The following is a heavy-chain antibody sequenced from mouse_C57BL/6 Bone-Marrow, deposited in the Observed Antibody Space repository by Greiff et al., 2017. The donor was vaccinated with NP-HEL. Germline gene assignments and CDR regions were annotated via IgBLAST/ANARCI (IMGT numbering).Heavy chain of an antibody. CDR3: ARDYDYDGWYFDV. V-gene: IGHV1-7*01. CDR1: GYTFTSYW. CDR2: INPSSGYT. Sequence: VQLQESGPELVKPGASVKISCKASGYTFTSYWMHWVKQRPGQGLEWIGYINPSSGYTKYNQKFKDKATLTADKSSSTAYMQLSSLTYEDSAVYYCARDYDYDGWYFDVWGTGTTVTVSS. J-gene: IGHJ1*03. D-gene: IGHD2-4*01.